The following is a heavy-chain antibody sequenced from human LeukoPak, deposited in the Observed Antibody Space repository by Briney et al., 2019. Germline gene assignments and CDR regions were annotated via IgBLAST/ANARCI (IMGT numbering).Heavy chain of an antibody. CDR1: GYTFTGYY. J-gene: IGHJ4*02. D-gene: IGHD2-2*01. Sequence: ASVKVSCKASGYTFTGYYMHWVRQAPGQGLEWMGRINPNSGGTNYAQKFQGRVTMTRDTSISTAYMELSRLRSDDTAVYYCARVGCSSTSCYLGYTVFDYWGQGTLVTVSS. CDR2: INPNSGGT. CDR3: ARVGCSSTSCYLGYTVFDY. V-gene: IGHV1-2*06.